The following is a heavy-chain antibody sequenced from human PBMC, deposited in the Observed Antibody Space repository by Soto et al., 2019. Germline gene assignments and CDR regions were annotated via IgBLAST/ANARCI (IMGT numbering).Heavy chain of an antibody. Sequence: QVQLQQWGAGLLKPSETLSLTCAVYGGSFSGYYWSWIRQPPGKGLEWIGEINHSGSTNYNPSLKSRVTIAVDTSKNHFSLKLSSVTAADAAVYYCARRSAAGPWGQGTLVTVSS. CDR1: GGSFSGYY. D-gene: IGHD6-25*01. CDR3: ARRSAAGP. V-gene: IGHV4-34*01. J-gene: IGHJ5*02. CDR2: INHSGST.